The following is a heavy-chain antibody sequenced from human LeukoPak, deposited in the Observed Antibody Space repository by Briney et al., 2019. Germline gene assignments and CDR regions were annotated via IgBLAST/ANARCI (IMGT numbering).Heavy chain of an antibody. D-gene: IGHD6-13*01. J-gene: IGHJ4*02. Sequence: GGSLRLSCAASGFPFSSYWMSWVRQAPGKGLEWVANIKQDGSEKYYVDSVKGRFTISRDNAKNSLYLQMHSLRAEDTAVYYCARDQFFSNWYYFDYWGQGTLVTVSS. CDR3: ARDQFFSNWYYFDY. CDR2: IKQDGSEK. CDR1: GFPFSSYW. V-gene: IGHV3-7*03.